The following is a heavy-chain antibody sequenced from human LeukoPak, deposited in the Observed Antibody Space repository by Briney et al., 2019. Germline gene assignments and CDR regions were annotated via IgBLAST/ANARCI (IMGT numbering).Heavy chain of an antibody. CDR1: GGTFSSYA. D-gene: IGHD3-10*01. V-gene: IGHV1-69*01. J-gene: IGHJ4*02. CDR2: IIPIFGTA. CDR3: ARGLIPNYYGSGSYYNPFDY. Sequence: SVKVSCKASGGTFSSYAISWVRQAPGQGLEWMGGIIPIFGTANYAQKFQGRVTITADESTSTAYMELSSLRSEDTAVYYCARGLIPNYYGSGSYYNPFDYWGQGILVTVSS.